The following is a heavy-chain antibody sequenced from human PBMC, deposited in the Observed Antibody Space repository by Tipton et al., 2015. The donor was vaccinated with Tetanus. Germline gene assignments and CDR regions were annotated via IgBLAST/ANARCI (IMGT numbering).Heavy chain of an antibody. J-gene: IGHJ4*02. D-gene: IGHD2-8*01. Sequence: SLRLSCAASGFTFSNHAMTWVRQAPGKGLEWVSAISISGDSTYYADSVKGRFTISRDNSKDTLYLQMHSRRVEDTAVYYCTKDVGIVLFDYWGQGTLVTVSS. V-gene: IGHV3-23*01. CDR2: ISISGDST. CDR1: GFTFSNHA. CDR3: TKDVGIVLFDY.